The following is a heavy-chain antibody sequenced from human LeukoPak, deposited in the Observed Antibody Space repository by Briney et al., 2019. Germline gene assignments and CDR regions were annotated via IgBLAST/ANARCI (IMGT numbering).Heavy chain of an antibody. V-gene: IGHV3-23*01. CDR3: AKHVSGSLFYFDY. CDR2: ISGTGYNT. D-gene: IGHD3-10*01. J-gene: IGHJ4*02. CDR1: AFTFSSYA. Sequence: QPGGSLRLSCAASAFTFSSYAMSWVRQAPGKGLEWVSGISGTGYNTYYADSVKGRFTISRDNSKNTLYLQMNSLGAEDTAVYYCAKHVSGSLFYFDYWGQRTLVTVSS.